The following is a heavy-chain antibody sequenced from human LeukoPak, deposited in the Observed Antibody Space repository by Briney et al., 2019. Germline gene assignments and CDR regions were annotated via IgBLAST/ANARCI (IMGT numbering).Heavy chain of an antibody. CDR1: GGSISSSSYY. Sequence: PSETLSLTCTVSGGSISSSSYYWGWIRQPPGKGLEWIGSIYYSGSTYYNPSLKSRVTISVDTSKNQFSLKLSSVTAADTAVYYCARAAGRDAFDIWGQGTMVTVSS. V-gene: IGHV4-39*07. CDR3: ARAAGRDAFDI. CDR2: IYYSGST. D-gene: IGHD6-13*01. J-gene: IGHJ3*02.